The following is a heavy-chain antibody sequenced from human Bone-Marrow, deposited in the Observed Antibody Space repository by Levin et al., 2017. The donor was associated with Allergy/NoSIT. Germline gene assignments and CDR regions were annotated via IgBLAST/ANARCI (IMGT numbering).Heavy chain of an antibody. Sequence: GESLKISCAASGFTFGDYTMHWVRQAPGKGLEWVSLITWDGGSTSYADSVKGRFTISRDNSKNSLFLQMNSLRTEDTALYYCAKDVYCTTTSCYDYYNYGMDVWGQGTTVTVSS. CDR2: ITWDGGST. CDR3: AKDVYCTTTSCYDYYNYGMDV. D-gene: IGHD2-2*01. J-gene: IGHJ6*02. V-gene: IGHV3-43*01. CDR1: GFTFGDYT.